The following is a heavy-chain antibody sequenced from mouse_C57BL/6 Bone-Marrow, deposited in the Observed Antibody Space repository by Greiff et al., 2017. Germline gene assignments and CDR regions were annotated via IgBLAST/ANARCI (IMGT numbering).Heavy chain of an antibody. J-gene: IGHJ4*01. D-gene: IGHD1-1*01. V-gene: IGHV1-75*01. CDR1: GYTFTDYY. Sequence: QVQLQQSGPELVKPGASVKISCKASGYTFTDYYINWVKQRPGQGLEWIGWIFPGSGSTYYNEKFQGKATLTVDKSSSTAYMVLSSLTSEDSAVYFCARDFYYYGSSLYYAMDYWGQGTSVTVSS. CDR3: ARDFYYYGSSLYYAMDY. CDR2: IFPGSGST.